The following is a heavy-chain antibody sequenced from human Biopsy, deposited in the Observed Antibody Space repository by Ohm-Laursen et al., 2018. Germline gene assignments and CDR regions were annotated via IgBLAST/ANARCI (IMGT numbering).Heavy chain of an antibody. J-gene: IGHJ6*02. CDR1: GGSISSDY. CDR2: IFYSANT. Sequence: GTLSLTCTVSGGSISSDYWSWIRQTPGKGLEWIGNIFYSANTYYNPSLKSRVTISVDTSKNQFSLRLNSVTAADTAVYYCARATNSTGWPYYYFYGMDVWGQGTTVTVSS. CDR3: ARATNSTGWPYYYFYGMDV. D-gene: IGHD2/OR15-2a*01. V-gene: IGHV4-59*01.